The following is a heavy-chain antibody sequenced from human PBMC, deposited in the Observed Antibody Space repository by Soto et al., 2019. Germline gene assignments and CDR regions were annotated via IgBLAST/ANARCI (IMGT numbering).Heavy chain of an antibody. D-gene: IGHD3-3*01. Sequence: ASVKVSCKASGGTFSSYAISWVRQAPGQGLEWMGGIIPIFGTANYAQKFQGRVTITADESTSTAYMELSSVRSEDTAVYYCARAYDFWSGYYSARYYYYYGMDVWGQGTTVTVSS. CDR2: IIPIFGTA. CDR1: GGTFSSYA. V-gene: IGHV1-69*13. CDR3: ARAYDFWSGYYSARYYYYYGMDV. J-gene: IGHJ6*02.